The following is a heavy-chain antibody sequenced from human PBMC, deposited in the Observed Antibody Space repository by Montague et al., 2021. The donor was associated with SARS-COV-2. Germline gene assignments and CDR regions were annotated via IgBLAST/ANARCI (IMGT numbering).Heavy chain of an antibody. J-gene: IGHJ4*02. Sequence: SETLSLTCAVSGGSVSSRNYYWGWIRQPPGKGLEWIGNIYYSGSTHYNPSLKGRVTTSVDTSKNQSYLDVNSVTAADTAVYYCARLQGGRRLMDYWGQGTLVTVPS. CDR1: GGSVSSRNYY. V-gene: IGHV4-39*07. CDR3: ARLQGGRRLMDY. CDR2: IYYSGST. D-gene: IGHD5-12*01.